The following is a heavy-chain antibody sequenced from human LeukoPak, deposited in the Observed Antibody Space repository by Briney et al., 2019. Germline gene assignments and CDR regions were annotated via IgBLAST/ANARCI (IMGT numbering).Heavy chain of an antibody. V-gene: IGHV4-59*08. CDR2: IYYSGST. J-gene: IGHJ6*02. CDR1: GGSISSYY. CDR3: ARHFLRYSGPLRRLDGMDV. D-gene: IGHD5-12*01. Sequence: SETLSLTCTVSGGSISSYYWSWIRQPPGKGLEWIGYIYYSGSTNYNPSLKSRVTISVDTSKNQFSLKLSSVTAADTAVYYCARHFLRYSGPLRRLDGMDVWGQGTTVTVSS.